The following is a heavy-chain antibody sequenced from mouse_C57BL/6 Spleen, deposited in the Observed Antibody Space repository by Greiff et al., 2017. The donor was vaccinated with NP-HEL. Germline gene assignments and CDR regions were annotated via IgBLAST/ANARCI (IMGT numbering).Heavy chain of an antibody. Sequence: DVQLVESGGGLVKPGGSLKLSCAASGFTFSSYAMSWVRQTPEKRLEWVATISDGGSYTYYPDNVKGRFTISRDNAKNNLYLQMSHLKSEDTAMYYCARDQEVPFAYWGQGTLVTVSA. V-gene: IGHV5-4*01. CDR2: ISDGGSYT. CDR1: GFTFSSYA. D-gene: IGHD3-2*02. J-gene: IGHJ3*01. CDR3: ARDQEVPFAY.